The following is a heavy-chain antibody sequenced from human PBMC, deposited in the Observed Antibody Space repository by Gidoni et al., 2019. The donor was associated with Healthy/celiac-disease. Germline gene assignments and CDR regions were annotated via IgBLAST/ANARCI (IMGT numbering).Heavy chain of an antibody. CDR3: ARDRPGGFSWNWGSGDWFDP. V-gene: IGHV4-4*07. Sequence: QVQLQESGPGLVKPSETLSLTCTVSGGSISSYHWSWIRQPAGKGLEWIGRIYPSGSTNYNPSLKSRVTMSVDTSKNQFSLKLSSVTAADTAGYYCARDRPGGFSWNWGSGDWFDPWGQGTLVTVSS. D-gene: IGHD7-27*01. CDR2: IYPSGST. J-gene: IGHJ5*02. CDR1: GGSISSYH.